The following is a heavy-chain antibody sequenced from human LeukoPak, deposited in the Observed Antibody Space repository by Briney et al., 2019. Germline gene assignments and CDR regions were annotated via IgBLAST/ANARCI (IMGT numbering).Heavy chain of an antibody. J-gene: IGHJ3*02. D-gene: IGHD5-24*01. CDR2: IIPILGTA. Sequence: GASVKVSCKASGGTFSSYAISWVRQAPGQGLEWMGGIIPILGTANYAQKFQGRVTITADKSTSTAYMELSSLRSEDTAVYYCARGRRGRLQFLSSNDAFDIWGQGTMVTVSS. V-gene: IGHV1-69*10. CDR3: ARGRRGRLQFLSSNDAFDI. CDR1: GGTFSSYA.